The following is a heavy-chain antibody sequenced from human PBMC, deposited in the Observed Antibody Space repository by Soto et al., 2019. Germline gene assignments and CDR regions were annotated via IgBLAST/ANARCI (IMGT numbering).Heavy chain of an antibody. Sequence: SQTLSLTCAISGDSVSSNSAAWNWIRQSPSRGLEWLGRTYYRSKWYNDYAVSVKSRITINPDTSKNQFSLQLNSVTPEDTAVYYCAGARSTGGSPGYFDYGAQEPLVTV. V-gene: IGHV6-1*01. J-gene: IGHJ4*02. CDR1: GDSVSSNSAA. CDR2: TYYRSKWYN. D-gene: IGHD4-17*01. CDR3: AGARSTGGSPGYFDY.